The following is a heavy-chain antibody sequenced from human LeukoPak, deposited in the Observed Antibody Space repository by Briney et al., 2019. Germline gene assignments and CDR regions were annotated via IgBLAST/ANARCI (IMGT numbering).Heavy chain of an antibody. D-gene: IGHD2-15*01. V-gene: IGHV4-59*01. J-gene: IGHJ6*03. Sequence: SETLSLTCTVSGGSISGYYWSWIRQPPGKGLEWIGYIYYSGSTNYNPSLKSRVTISVDTSKNQFSLKLSSVTAADTAVYYCARGGGSRIYYYYYMDVWGKGTTVTVSS. CDR2: IYYSGST. CDR3: ARGGGSRIYYYYYMDV. CDR1: GGSISGYY.